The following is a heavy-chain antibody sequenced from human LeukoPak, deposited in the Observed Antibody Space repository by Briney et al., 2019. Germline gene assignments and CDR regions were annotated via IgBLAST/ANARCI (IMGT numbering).Heavy chain of an antibody. CDR2: ISGSGGST. D-gene: IGHD2-21*02. J-gene: IGHJ4*02. Sequence: PGASLRLSCAASGFTFSSYAMSWVRQAPGKGLEWVSAISGSGGSTYYADSVKGRFTISRDNSKNTLYLQMNSLRAEDTAVYYCAKDMAYCGGDCYWFDYWGQGTLVTV. CDR3: AKDMAYCGGDCYWFDY. CDR1: GFTFSSYA. V-gene: IGHV3-23*01.